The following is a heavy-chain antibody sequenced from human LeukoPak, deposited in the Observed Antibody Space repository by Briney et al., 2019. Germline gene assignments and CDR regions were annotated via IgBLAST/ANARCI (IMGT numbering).Heavy chain of an antibody. J-gene: IGHJ4*02. CDR3: ARAPPKQLLHLY. D-gene: IGHD6-13*01. Sequence: SVKVSCKASGGTFNSYAISWVRQAPGQGLEWMGAVIPIFSTTNYAQRFQGRVAITTDESTNTAYMELTYLKSEDTAVYYCARAPPKQLLHLYWGQGTLVTVSS. V-gene: IGHV1-69*05. CDR2: VIPIFSTT. CDR1: GGTFNSYA.